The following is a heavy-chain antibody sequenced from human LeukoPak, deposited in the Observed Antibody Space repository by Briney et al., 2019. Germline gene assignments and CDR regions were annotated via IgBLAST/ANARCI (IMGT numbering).Heavy chain of an antibody. J-gene: IGHJ4*02. Sequence: PGGFLGLSCAASGFTFSNYWITWVRQAPGEGLEWVANIKQDGSEKYYMDSVKGRFTISRDNAKNSLFLQMNSLRAEDTAVYYCARGDRVGVTTGHFDYWGQGTLVTVSS. D-gene: IGHD1-26*01. CDR3: ARGDRVGVTTGHFDY. CDR2: IKQDGSEK. CDR1: GFTFSNYW. V-gene: IGHV3-7*03.